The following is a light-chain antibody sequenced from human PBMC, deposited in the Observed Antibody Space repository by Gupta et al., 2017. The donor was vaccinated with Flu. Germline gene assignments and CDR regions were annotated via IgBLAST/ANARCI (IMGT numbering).Light chain of an antibody. CDR1: QSVSSN. J-gene: IGKJ2*01. V-gene: IGKV3-15*01. CDR3: QQYNNWPPKMYT. CDR2: GAS. Sequence: EIVMTQSPATLSVSPGERATLSCRASQSVSSNLAWYQQKPGQAPRRLIYGASTRATGITARFSGSGSGTEFTLTISSLQSEDFAVYYCQQYNNWPPKMYTFGQGTKLEIK.